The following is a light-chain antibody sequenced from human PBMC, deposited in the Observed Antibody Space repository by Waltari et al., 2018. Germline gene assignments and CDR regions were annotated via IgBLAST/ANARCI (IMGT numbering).Light chain of an antibody. V-gene: IGLV2-14*03. CDR1: SSDVGAFNY. J-gene: IGLJ1*01. CDR3: TSYTSNRMFV. CDR2: DVS. Sequence: QSALTQPASVSGSPGQSITISCTGTSSDVGAFNYLSWYQQHPGEAPNPIIYDVSNRPSGVSDRFSGSKSGNTAALTISGLQGEDEAVYHCTSYTSNRMFVFGTGTTLTVL.